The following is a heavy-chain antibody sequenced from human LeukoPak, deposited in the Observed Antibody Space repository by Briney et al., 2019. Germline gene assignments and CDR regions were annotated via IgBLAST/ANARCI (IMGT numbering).Heavy chain of an antibody. V-gene: IGHV3-23*01. CDR2: ISGSGGST. CDR1: GFMFSTYA. Sequence: GGSLRLSCAASGFMFSTYAMSWVRQAPGKGLEWVSAISGSGGSTYYADSMKGRFTISRDNSKNTLYLQTNSLRADDTAVYYCVKEGASGTYYYLDYWGQGTLVTVSS. D-gene: IGHD3-10*01. CDR3: VKEGASGTYYYLDY. J-gene: IGHJ4*02.